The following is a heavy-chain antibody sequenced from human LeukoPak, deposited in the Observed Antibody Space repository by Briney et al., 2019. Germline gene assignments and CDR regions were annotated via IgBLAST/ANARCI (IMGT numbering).Heavy chain of an antibody. CDR1: GGSFSGYY. J-gene: IGHJ5*02. V-gene: IGHV4-34*01. Sequence: SETLSLTCAVYGGSFSGYYWSWIRQPPGKGLEWIGEINHRGSTNYNPSLKSRVTISVDTSKNQFSLKLSSVTAADTAVYYCASLVVPAAVNWFDPWGQGTLVTVSS. CDR3: ASLVVPAAVNWFDP. D-gene: IGHD2-2*01. CDR2: INHRGST.